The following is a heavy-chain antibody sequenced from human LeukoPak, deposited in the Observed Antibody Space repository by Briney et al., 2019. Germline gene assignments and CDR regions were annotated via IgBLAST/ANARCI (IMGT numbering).Heavy chain of an antibody. CDR1: GYTFTSYG. CDR3: ARDYRTGFDY. Sequence: ASVKVSCKASGYTFTSYGISWVRQAPGQGLEWLGWISTYNGNTHYAQKLQGRVTMATDTSTTTAYMELRSLRSDDTAVYYCARDYRTGFDYWGQGTLVTVSS. J-gene: IGHJ4*02. V-gene: IGHV1-18*01. CDR2: ISTYNGNT. D-gene: IGHD7-27*01.